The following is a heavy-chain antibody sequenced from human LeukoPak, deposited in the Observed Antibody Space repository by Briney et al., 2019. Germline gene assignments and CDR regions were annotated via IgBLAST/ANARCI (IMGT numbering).Heavy chain of an antibody. J-gene: IGHJ4*02. Sequence: SETLSLTCTVSGASISNYYWSWNRQTPEKELEWMGHIHSSGGSSYYPSLKSRLTLSIDTSRNQLSLKLPSVTAADTAVYFCARLGGYHDFWGQGALVTVSS. V-gene: IGHV4-4*09. CDR2: IHSSGGS. CDR3: ARLGGYHDF. D-gene: IGHD1-26*01. CDR1: GASISNYY.